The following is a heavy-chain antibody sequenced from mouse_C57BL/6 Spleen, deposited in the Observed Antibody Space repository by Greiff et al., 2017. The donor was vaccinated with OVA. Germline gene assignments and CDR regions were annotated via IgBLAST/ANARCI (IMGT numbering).Heavy chain of an antibody. J-gene: IGHJ1*03. CDR3: TTGVDYGSSYVRYFDV. Sequence: EVQLQQSGAELVRPGASVKLSCTASGFNIKDDYMHWVKQRPEQGLEWIGWIDPENGDTEYASKFQGKATITADTSSNTAYLQLSSLTSEDTAVYYCTTGVDYGSSYVRYFDVWGTGTTVTVSS. CDR1: GFNIKDDY. CDR2: IDPENGDT. D-gene: IGHD1-1*01. V-gene: IGHV14-4*01.